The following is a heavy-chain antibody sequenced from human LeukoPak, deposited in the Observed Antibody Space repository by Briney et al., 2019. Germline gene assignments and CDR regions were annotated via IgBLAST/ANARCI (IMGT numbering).Heavy chain of an antibody. CDR2: IRSKDYGGPT. J-gene: IGHJ6*03. Sequence: PGGSLRLSCAASGFTFSSYAMSWVRQAPGKGLEWVGFIRSKDYGGPTEYAASVKGRFTISRDDSKSIAYLQMNSLKTEDTAVYYCTRAIDRTIYYYYYMDVWGKGTTVTISS. D-gene: IGHD2-21*01. CDR1: GFTFSSYA. V-gene: IGHV3-49*04. CDR3: TRAIDRTIYYYYYMDV.